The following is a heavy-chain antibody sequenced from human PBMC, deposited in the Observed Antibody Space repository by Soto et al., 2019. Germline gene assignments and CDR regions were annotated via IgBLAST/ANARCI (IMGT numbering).Heavy chain of an antibody. CDR3: AKDSEFGELLFPN. V-gene: IGHV3-9*01. CDR2: ISWNSGSI. CDR1: GFTFDDYA. J-gene: IGHJ4*02. Sequence: GGSLRLSCAASGFTFDDYAMHWVRQAPGKGLEWVSGISWNSGSIGYADSVKGRFTISRDNAKNSLYLQMNSLRAEDTALYYCAKDSEFGELLFPNWGQGTLVTVSS. D-gene: IGHD3-10*01.